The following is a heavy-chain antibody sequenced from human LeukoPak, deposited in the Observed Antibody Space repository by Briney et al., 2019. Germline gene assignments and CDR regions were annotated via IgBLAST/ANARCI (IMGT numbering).Heavy chain of an antibody. Sequence: GRSLRLSCAASEFTFSHYAMHWVRQASGKGLEWVGRIRSKDNNGATAYAASVKGRFTISRDDSKNTAYLQMNSLKAEDTAMYYCARHVKPYYYYAMDVWGQGTTVTVS. J-gene: IGHJ6*02. V-gene: IGHV3-73*01. CDR2: IRSKDNNGAT. CDR3: ARHVKPYYYYAMDV. CDR1: EFTFSHYA.